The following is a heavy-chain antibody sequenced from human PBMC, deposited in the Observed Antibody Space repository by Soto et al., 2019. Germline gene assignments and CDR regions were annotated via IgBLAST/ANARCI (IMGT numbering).Heavy chain of an antibody. J-gene: IGHJ4*02. D-gene: IGHD6-6*01. CDR2: IIPIFGTA. Sequence: QVQLVQSGAEVKKPGSSVKVSCKASGGTFSSYAISWVRQAPGQGLEWMGGIIPIFGTANYAQKFQGRVTITADESTSPAYMELSSLRSEDTAVYYCARSPIAARPPPRYYFDYWGQGTLVTVSS. V-gene: IGHV1-69*01. CDR3: ARSPIAARPPPRYYFDY. CDR1: GGTFSSYA.